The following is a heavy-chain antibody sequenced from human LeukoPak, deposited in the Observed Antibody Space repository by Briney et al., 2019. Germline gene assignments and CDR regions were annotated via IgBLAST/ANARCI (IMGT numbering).Heavy chain of an antibody. CDR2: INPNSGGT. CDR3: ARGGWLYNNWFDP. Sequence: GASVKVSCKASGYTFTGYYMHWVRQAPGQGLGWMGWINPNSGGTNYAQKFQGRVTMTRDTSISTAYMELSRLRSDDTAVYYCARGGWLYNNWFDPWGQGTLVTVSS. D-gene: IGHD3-16*02. V-gene: IGHV1-2*02. CDR1: GYTFTGYY. J-gene: IGHJ5*02.